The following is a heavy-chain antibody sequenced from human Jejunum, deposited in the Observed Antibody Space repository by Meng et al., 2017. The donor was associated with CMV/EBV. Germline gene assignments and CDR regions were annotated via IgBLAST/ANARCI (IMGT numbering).Heavy chain of an antibody. D-gene: IGHD3-9*01. V-gene: IGHV3-64*02. CDR2: VSRNGGSV. CDR1: TFSDYA. J-gene: IGHJ4*02. CDR3: AKDGATGYYGDYFFDA. Sequence: TFSDYAMHWVRQAPGKGLEHVSLVSRNGGSVYYVDSVKDRFTVSRDNSKNTLYLQMGSLRAEDTAVYYCAKDGATGYYGDYFFDAWGQGSLGTVSS.